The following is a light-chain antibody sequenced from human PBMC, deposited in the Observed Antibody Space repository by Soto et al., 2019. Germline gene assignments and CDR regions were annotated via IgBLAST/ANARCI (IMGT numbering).Light chain of an antibody. V-gene: IGLV1-44*01. CDR3: VAWDDSLNGYVV. J-gene: IGLJ2*01. CDR1: SSNIGSNT. Sequence: QSVLTQPPSAYGTPGQMVTISCSGSSSNIGSNTVNWYQQLPGTAPKLVIYSNNQRPSGVPDRFSGSKSGTSASLAISGLQSEDEADYYCVAWDDSLNGYVVFGGGTKVTVL. CDR2: SNN.